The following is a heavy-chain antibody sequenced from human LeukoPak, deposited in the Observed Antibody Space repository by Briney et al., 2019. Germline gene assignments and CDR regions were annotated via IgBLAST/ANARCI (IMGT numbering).Heavy chain of an antibody. J-gene: IGHJ4*02. Sequence: GGSLRLSCAASGFSFRDYWMSWVRQAPGKGLEWVADIEPDGSGKTYVDSVKGRFTISSDNAQQSLYLQMDTLTAEDTAAYYRVTSWVRQQRDFWGQGTLVTVSS. CDR2: IEPDGSGK. CDR1: GFSFRDYW. CDR3: VTSWVRQQRDF. V-gene: IGHV3-7*01. D-gene: IGHD3-10*01.